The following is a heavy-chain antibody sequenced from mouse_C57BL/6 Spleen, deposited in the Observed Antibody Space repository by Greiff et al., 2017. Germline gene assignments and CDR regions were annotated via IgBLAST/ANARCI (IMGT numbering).Heavy chain of an antibody. CDR1: GYAFSSYW. V-gene: IGHV1-80*01. D-gene: IGHD2-4*01. Sequence: QVQLQQSGAELVKPGASVKISCKASGYAFSSYWMNWVKQRPGKGLEWIGQIYPGDGDTNYNGKFKGKATLTADKSSSTAYMQLSSLTSEDSAVYFCARWFYYDYDGDYYAMDYWGQGTSVTVAS. J-gene: IGHJ4*01. CDR3: ARWFYYDYDGDYYAMDY. CDR2: IYPGDGDT.